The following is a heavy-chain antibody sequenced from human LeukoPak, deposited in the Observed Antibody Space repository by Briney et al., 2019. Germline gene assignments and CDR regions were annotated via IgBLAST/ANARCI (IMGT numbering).Heavy chain of an antibody. V-gene: IGHV3-64*01. D-gene: IGHD3-3*01. CDR1: GFPFSSYA. Sequence: SGGPLRLSCGACGFPFSSYAMHGVPPATGEGVEDVSDLSSNGDNTYYAPSVKGSFTNSRDNSKNTMYLQIGSQRAEDMAVYYCARVSSRYDSSDYCGQGNLVTVSS. CDR2: LSSNGDNT. CDR3: ARVSSRYDSSDY. J-gene: IGHJ4*02.